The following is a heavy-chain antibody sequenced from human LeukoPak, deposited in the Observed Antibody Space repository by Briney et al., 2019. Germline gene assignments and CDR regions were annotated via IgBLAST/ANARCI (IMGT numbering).Heavy chain of an antibody. J-gene: IGHJ4*02. Sequence: GGSLRLSCAASGFTFSSYWMQWVRQAPGEGLVWVSLISTDGSSTRYADSVKGRFTISRDNSKNTLYLQMNSLRAEDTAVYYCARDLNSSGSYWGQGTLVTVSS. D-gene: IGHD3-22*01. V-gene: IGHV3-74*01. CDR3: ARDLNSSGSY. CDR2: ISTDGSST. CDR1: GFTFSSYW.